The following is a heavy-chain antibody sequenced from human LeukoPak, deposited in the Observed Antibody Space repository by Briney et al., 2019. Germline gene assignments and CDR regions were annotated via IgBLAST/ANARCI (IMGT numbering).Heavy chain of an antibody. Sequence: ASVKVSCKASGYTFTGYYMHWVRQAPGQGLEWMGWINPNSGGTNYAQKLQGWVTMTRDTSISTAYMELSRLRSDDTAVYYCARARTLRPYYYYGMDVWGKGTTVTVSS. D-gene: IGHD5/OR15-5a*01. V-gene: IGHV1-2*04. J-gene: IGHJ6*04. CDR1: GYTFTGYY. CDR3: ARARTLRPYYYYGMDV. CDR2: INPNSGGT.